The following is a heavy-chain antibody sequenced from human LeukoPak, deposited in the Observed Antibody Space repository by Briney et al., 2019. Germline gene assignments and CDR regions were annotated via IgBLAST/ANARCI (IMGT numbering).Heavy chain of an antibody. J-gene: IGHJ6*02. CDR3: VRNNWNSVFYGMDV. D-gene: IGHD1-7*01. Sequence: PGGSLRLSCAASGFTFSSYGMHWVRQAPGKGLEWVAVIRYDGSNKYYADSVKGRFTISRDNSKNTLYLQMNSLRAEDTAVYYCVRNNWNSVFYGMDVWGQGTTVTVSS. CDR2: IRYDGSNK. CDR1: GFTFSSYG. V-gene: IGHV3-33*01.